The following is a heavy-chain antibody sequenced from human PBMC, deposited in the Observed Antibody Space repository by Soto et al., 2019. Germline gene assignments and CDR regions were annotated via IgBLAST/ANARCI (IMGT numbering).Heavy chain of an antibody. CDR1: GYTFTSYA. D-gene: IGHD2-2*01. CDR2: INAGNGNT. CDR3: ARVETLYCSSTICSLDY. Sequence: QVQLVQSGAEVKKPGASVKVSCKASGYTFTSYAMHWVRQAPGQRLEWMGWINAGNGNTKYSQKFQGRVTITRDSSASTAYMELSSLRSEDTAVYYCARVETLYCSSTICSLDYWGQGTLVTVSS. J-gene: IGHJ4*02. V-gene: IGHV1-3*01.